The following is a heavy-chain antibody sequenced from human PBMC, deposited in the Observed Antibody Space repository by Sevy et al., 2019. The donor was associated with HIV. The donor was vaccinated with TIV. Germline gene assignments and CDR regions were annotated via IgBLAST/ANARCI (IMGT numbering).Heavy chain of an antibody. Sequence: SETLSLTCTVSGGSISSGDYYWSWIRQPPEKGLEWIGYIYYSGSTYYNPSLKSRVTISVDTSKNQFSLKLSSVTAADTAVYYCARVERITGTTYYWGQGTLVTVSS. V-gene: IGHV4-30-4*01. CDR1: GGSISSGDYY. J-gene: IGHJ4*02. CDR2: IYYSGST. D-gene: IGHD1-20*01. CDR3: ARVERITGTTYY.